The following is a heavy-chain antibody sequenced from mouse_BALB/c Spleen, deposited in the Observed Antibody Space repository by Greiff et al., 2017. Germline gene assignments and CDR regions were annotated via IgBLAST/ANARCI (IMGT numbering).Heavy chain of an antibody. CDR3: ARQVGDY. D-gene: IGHD3-3*01. J-gene: IGHJ2*01. Sequence: DVKLVESGGGLVKPGGSLKLSCAASGFTFSSYAMSWVRQTPEKRLEWVASISSGGSTYYPDSVKGRFTISRDNARNILYLQMSSLRSEDTAMYYCARQVGDYWGQGTTLTVSS. CDR2: ISSGGST. CDR1: GFTFSSYA. V-gene: IGHV5-6-5*01.